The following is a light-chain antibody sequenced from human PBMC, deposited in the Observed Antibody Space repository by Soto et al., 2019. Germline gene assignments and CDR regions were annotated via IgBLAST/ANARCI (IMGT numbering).Light chain of an antibody. CDR3: QAWDSSSDHPGV. J-gene: IGLJ1*01. CDR1: NIGSKN. V-gene: IGLV3-21*02. CDR2: DDS. Sequence: SYELTQPPSVSVAPGQTARITCGGDNIGSKNVHWYRQKAGQAPVLVVYDDSDRPSGIPERFSGSNSGNTAALTISRVEAGDEADYYCQAWDSSSDHPGVFGTGTKVTV.